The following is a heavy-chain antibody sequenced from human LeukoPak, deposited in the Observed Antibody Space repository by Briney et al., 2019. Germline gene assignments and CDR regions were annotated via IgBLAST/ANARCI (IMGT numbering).Heavy chain of an antibody. CDR3: ARGGLRYFDWLSRKYYFGY. Sequence: SGTLSLTCAVYGGSFSGYYWSWIRQPPGKGLEWIGEINHSGSTNYNPSLKSRVTISVDTSRNQFSLKLSSVTAADTAVYYCARGGLRYFDWLSRKYYFGYWGQGTLVTVSS. CDR1: GGSFSGYY. D-gene: IGHD3-9*01. CDR2: INHSGST. V-gene: IGHV4-34*01. J-gene: IGHJ4*02.